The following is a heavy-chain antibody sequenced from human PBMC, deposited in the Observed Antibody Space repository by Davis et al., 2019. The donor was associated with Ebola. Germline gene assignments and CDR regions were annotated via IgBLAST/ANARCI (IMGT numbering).Heavy chain of an antibody. Sequence: GESLKISCKGSGYSFTSYWIGWVRQMPGKGLEWMGIIYPGDSDTRYSPSFQGQVTISADQSINTAYLQWSSLRASDTAMYYCAREYRGDGYNFFDYWGQGTLVTVSS. CDR3: AREYRGDGYNFFDY. CDR1: GYSFTSYW. D-gene: IGHD5-24*01. J-gene: IGHJ4*02. CDR2: IYPGDSDT. V-gene: IGHV5-51*01.